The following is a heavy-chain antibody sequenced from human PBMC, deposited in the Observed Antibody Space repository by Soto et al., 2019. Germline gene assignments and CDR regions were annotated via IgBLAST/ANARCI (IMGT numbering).Heavy chain of an antibody. V-gene: IGHV3-23*01. CDR1: GFTFSSYA. CDR2: ISGSGGST. D-gene: IGHD6-19*01. Sequence: GGSLRLSCAASGFTFSSYAMSWVRQAPGKGLEWVSAISGSGGSTYYADSVKGRFTISRDNSKNTLYLQMNSLRAEDTAVYYCAKDLGIAVAGNIDYWGQGTLVTVSS. CDR3: AKDLGIAVAGNIDY. J-gene: IGHJ4*02.